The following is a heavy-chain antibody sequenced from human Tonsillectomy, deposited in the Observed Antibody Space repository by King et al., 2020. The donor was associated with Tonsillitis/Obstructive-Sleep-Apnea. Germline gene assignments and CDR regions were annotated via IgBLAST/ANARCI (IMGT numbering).Heavy chain of an antibody. CDR3: ARGILGQHMSFDY. CDR2: IWYDGSKK. J-gene: IGHJ4*02. V-gene: IGHV3-33*08. D-gene: IGHD2-21*01. Sequence: VQLVESGGGVVQPGRSLRLSCAASGFTFSSYGMHWVRQAPGKGLEWVALIWYDGSKKYYADSVKGRFTISRDNSKNKLSMQMNSLRAEDTAVYYCARGILGQHMSFDYWGQGTLVTVSS. CDR1: GFTFSSYG.